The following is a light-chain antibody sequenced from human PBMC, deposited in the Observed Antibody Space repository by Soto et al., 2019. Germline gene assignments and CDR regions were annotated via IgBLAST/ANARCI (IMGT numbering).Light chain of an antibody. J-gene: IGKJ1*01. V-gene: IGKV2-24*01. CDR1: QSLVYSDGNTY. CDR2: QIS. CDR3: LQFAHLPRT. Sequence: DVVMTQTPLSSPVTLGQPASISCRSSQSLVYSDGNTYLSWLQQRRGQPPRLLIYQISHRFSEVPDRFRGSGAGTDFALNISRVAPEDVGLNFYLQFAHLPRTLGQRTKVEIK.